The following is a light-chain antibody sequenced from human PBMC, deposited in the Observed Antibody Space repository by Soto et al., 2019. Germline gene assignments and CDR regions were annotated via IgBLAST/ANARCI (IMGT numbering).Light chain of an antibody. CDR3: SSYTGSHTYV. CDR2: VVS. V-gene: IGLV2-11*01. J-gene: IGLJ1*01. Sequence: QSALTQPRSVSGSPGPSVTISCTGTSVDVGGYNFVSWYQQHPGKAPKLMIYVVSKRPSGVPARFSGSKFGNTASLTISGLQGEDEADYYCSSYTGSHTYVFGRGTKLTV. CDR1: SVDVGGYNF.